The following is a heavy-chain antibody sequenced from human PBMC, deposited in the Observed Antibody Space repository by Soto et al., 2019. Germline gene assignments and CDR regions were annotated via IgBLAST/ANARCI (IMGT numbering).Heavy chain of an antibody. D-gene: IGHD2-15*01. CDR3: ARVKGGLDCSGGSCYEVERGMDV. CDR2: MNPNSGNT. J-gene: IGHJ6*02. Sequence: QVQLVQSGAEVKKPGASVKVSCKASGYTFTSYDINWVRQATGQGLEWMGWMNPNSGNTGYAQKFQGRVTMTRNTSISTAYMELSSLRSEDTAVYYCARVKGGLDCSGGSCYEVERGMDVWGQGTTVTVSS. V-gene: IGHV1-8*01. CDR1: GYTFTSYD.